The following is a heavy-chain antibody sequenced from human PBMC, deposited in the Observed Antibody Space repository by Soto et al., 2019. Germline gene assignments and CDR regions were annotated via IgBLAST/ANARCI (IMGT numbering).Heavy chain of an antibody. CDR3: ARDRVAGIWGDAFDI. CDR1: GYTFTNHG. CDR2: INPYNANT. J-gene: IGHJ3*02. D-gene: IGHD3-16*01. Sequence: QVQLVQSGAEMKKPGASVKVSCKTSGYTFTNHGINWVRQAPGQGLEWMGWINPYNANTNYAQKRQGRVTMTTDTSTSTAYKPLRSLTSGDTAVYYCARDRVAGIWGDAFDIWGQGTMVTVSS. V-gene: IGHV1-18*04.